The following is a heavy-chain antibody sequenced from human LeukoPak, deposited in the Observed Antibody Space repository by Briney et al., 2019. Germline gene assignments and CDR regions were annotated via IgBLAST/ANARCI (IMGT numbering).Heavy chain of an antibody. J-gene: IGHJ4*02. CDR3: ERGMEGGDSYGTPWVFEY. D-gene: IGHD5-18*01. CDR1: GGSISSYY. Sequence: SDTLSLTCTVSGGSISSYYWSWIRQPPGKGLEWIGDIYYSGSTNYNPSLKSRVTISVDTSKNQFSLKLSPVTAADAGVYYCERGMEGGDSYGTPWVFEYWGQGTLVSVSS. CDR2: IYYSGST. V-gene: IGHV4-59*07.